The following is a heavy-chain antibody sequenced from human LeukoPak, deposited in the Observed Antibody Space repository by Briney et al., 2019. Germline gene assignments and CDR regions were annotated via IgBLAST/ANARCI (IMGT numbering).Heavy chain of an antibody. J-gene: IGHJ4*02. D-gene: IGHD3-22*01. CDR2: ISSSSSYI. CDR1: GFTFSSYS. CDR3: AREEPDYYDSSGYYTHYFDY. Sequence: GGSLRLSCAASGFTFSSYSMNWVRQAPGKGLEWVSSISSSSSYIYYADSVKGRFTISRDNAKNSLYLQMNSLRAEDTAVYYCAREEPDYYDSSGYYTHYFDYWGQGTLVTVSS. V-gene: IGHV3-21*01.